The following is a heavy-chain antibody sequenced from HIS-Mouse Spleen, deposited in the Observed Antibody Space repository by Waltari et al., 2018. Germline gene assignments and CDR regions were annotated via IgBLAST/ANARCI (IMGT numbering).Heavy chain of an antibody. CDR1: GGSISSGGYY. J-gene: IGHJ5*02. Sequence: QVQLQESGPGLVKPSQTLSLTCTVSGGSISSGGYYWSWILQHPGKGLEWSGYIYYSGGPYYNQSLKRRVTISVDASKNQFFLKLSSVTAADTAVYYCARRPYYDFWSGYSDNWFDPWGQGTLVTVSS. CDR2: IYYSGGP. D-gene: IGHD3-3*01. CDR3: ARRPYYDFWSGYSDNWFDP. V-gene: IGHV4-31*03.